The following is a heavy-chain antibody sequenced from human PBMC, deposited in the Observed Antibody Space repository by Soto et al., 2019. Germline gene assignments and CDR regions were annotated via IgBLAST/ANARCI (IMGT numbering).Heavy chain of an antibody. CDR1: GFTFSSYG. D-gene: IGHD1-26*01. CDR3: ASPNGSYSFYDAFDI. J-gene: IGHJ3*02. V-gene: IGHV3-30*03. Sequence: GGSLRLSCAASGFTFSSYGMHWVRQAPGKGLEWVAVISYDGSNKYYADSVKGRFTISRDNSKNTLYLQMNSLRAEDTAVYYCASPNGSYSFYDAFDIWGQGTMVTVSS. CDR2: ISYDGSNK.